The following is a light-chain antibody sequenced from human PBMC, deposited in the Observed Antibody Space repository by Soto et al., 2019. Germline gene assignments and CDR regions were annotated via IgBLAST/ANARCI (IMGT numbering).Light chain of an antibody. V-gene: IGLV2-14*01. Sequence: QSALTQSASVSGSPGQTITISCTGDSSDVGGYNYLSWYQQHPGKAPKVMIYEVSNRPSGVSNRFSGSKSGNTASLTISGLQAEDEADYFCSSYTTSGTPVFGGGTKLTVL. CDR1: SSDVGGYNY. CDR3: SSYTTSGTPV. J-gene: IGLJ3*02. CDR2: EVS.